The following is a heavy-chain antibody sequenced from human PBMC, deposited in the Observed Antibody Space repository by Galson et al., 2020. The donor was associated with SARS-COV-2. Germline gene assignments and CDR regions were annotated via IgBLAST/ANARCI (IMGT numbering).Heavy chain of an antibody. CDR3: ARGGVLTIFGVVIIQAQPHDAFDI. D-gene: IGHD3-3*01. Sequence: GESLKISCAASGFTFSSYSMNWVRQAPGKGLEWVSSISSSSSYIYYADSVKGRFTISRDNAKNSLYLQMNSLRAEDTAVYYCARGGVLTIFGVVIIQAQPHDAFDIWGQGTMVTVSS. CDR2: ISSSSSYI. J-gene: IGHJ3*02. CDR1: GFTFSSYS. V-gene: IGHV3-21*01.